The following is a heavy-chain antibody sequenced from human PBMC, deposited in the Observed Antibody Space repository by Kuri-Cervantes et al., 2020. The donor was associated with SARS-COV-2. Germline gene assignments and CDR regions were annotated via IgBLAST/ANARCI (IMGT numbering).Heavy chain of an antibody. CDR1: GFTFSSYA. CDR3: AIEIGYCSSTSCYKYFQH. V-gene: IGHV3-23*01. Sequence: GESLKISCAASGFTFSSYAMSWVRQAPGKGLEWVSAISGSGGSTYYADSVKGRFTISRDNSKNTLYLQMNSLRAEDTALYYCAIEIGYCSSTSCYKYFQHWGQGTLVTVSS. D-gene: IGHD2-2*02. J-gene: IGHJ1*01. CDR2: ISGSGGST.